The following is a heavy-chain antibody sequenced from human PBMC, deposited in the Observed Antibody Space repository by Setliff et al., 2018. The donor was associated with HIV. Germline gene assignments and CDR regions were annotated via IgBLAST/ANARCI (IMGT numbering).Heavy chain of an antibody. CDR1: GGSINSGNNY. D-gene: IGHD3-22*01. V-gene: IGHV4-31*03. J-gene: IGHJ5*02. CDR3: ARYDMPSSDSSANWFDP. Sequence: SETLSLTCTVSGGSINSGNNYWSWIRQHPGKGLEWIGFIYYSGTTYYNPSLKSRVTISVDTSKNQFSLKLNSVTAADTAVYYCARYDMPSSDSSANWFDPWGQGTLVTVSS. CDR2: IYYSGTT.